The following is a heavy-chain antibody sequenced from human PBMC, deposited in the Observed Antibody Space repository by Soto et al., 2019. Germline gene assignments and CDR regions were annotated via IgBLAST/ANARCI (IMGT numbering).Heavy chain of an antibody. J-gene: IGHJ5*02. D-gene: IGHD4-17*01. CDR1: ADTFNSYS. CDR2: ITPVFGTA. Sequence: QVQLVQSGAEVKKPGSSVKVSCKASADTFNSYSLSWLRQAPGQRLEWMGGITPVFGTADYAQSFEDRLTLTADASASTVYMELSSLRSDDTAVYYCARSLEGTTVTNWFDPWGQGALVTVSS. CDR3: ARSLEGTTVTNWFDP. V-gene: IGHV1-69*01.